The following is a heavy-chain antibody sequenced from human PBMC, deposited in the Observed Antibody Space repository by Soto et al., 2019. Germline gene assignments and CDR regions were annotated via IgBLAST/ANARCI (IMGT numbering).Heavy chain of an antibody. CDR1: GFTFSSYA. D-gene: IGHD3-10*01. CDR2: ISGSGGST. J-gene: IGHJ3*02. V-gene: IGHV3-23*01. Sequence: GGSLRLSCAASGFTFSSYAMSWVHQAPGKGLEWVSAISGSGGSTYYADSVKGRFTISRDNSKNTLYLQMNSLRAEDTAVYYCAKVSYGSGSYYNVGAFDIWGQGTMVTVSS. CDR3: AKVSYGSGSYYNVGAFDI.